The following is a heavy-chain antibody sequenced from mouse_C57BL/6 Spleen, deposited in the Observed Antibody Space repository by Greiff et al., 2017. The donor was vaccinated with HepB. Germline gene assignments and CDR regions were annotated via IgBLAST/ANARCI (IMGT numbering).Heavy chain of an antibody. J-gene: IGHJ4*01. CDR2: ISSGGSYT. CDR3: ARQATVVGDY. V-gene: IGHV5-6*02. Sequence: EVMLVESVGDLVKPGGSLKLSCAASGFTFSSYGMSWVRQTPEKRLEWVATISSGGSYTYYPDSVKGRFTISRDNAKNTLYLQMSSLKSEDTAMYYCARQATVVGDYWGQGTSVTVSS. CDR1: GFTFSSYG. D-gene: IGHD1-1*01.